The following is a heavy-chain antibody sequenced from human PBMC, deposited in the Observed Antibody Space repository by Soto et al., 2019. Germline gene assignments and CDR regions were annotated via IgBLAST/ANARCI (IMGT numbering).Heavy chain of an antibody. CDR2: IHGDGDYS. CDR1: GFMFSSCA. CDR3: AKNRGAGDYTNWSFAV. D-gene: IGHD2-2*02. Sequence: EVQLLDSGGGLVQPGGSLRLSCAASGFMFSSCAMSGVRQAPGKGLEWVSTIHGDGDYSHYTDSVEGRFTISRDNSRNTLYLQMNNLRADDTAVYYCAKNRGAGDYTNWSFAVWGRGTLVTVSS. J-gene: IGHJ2*01. V-gene: IGHV3-23*01.